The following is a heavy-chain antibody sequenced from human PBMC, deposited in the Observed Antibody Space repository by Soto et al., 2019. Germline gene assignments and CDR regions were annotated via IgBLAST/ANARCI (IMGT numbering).Heavy chain of an antibody. D-gene: IGHD5-18*01. Sequence: QPGGSLRLSCAASGFTFSSYAMSWVRQAPGKGLEWVSAISGSGGSTYYADSVKGRFTISRDNSKNTLYLQMNSLRAEDTAVYYCAKDLEHTAMFGYYFDYWGQGTLVTVSS. CDR1: GFTFSSYA. V-gene: IGHV3-23*01. CDR3: AKDLEHTAMFGYYFDY. J-gene: IGHJ4*02. CDR2: ISGSGGST.